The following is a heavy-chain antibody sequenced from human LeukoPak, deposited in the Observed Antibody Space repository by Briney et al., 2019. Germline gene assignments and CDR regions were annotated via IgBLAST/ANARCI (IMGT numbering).Heavy chain of an antibody. CDR2: IYYSGST. J-gene: IGHJ6*02. V-gene: IGHV4-59*01. CDR3: ARYTTSFLAMDV. Sequence: SKTLSLTCTVSGGSISSYYWSWIRQPPGKGLEWIGYIYYSGSTNYNPSLKSRVTISVDTSRNQFSLKLSSVTAADTAVYYCARYTTSFLAMDVWGQGTTVTVSS. CDR1: GGSISSYY. D-gene: IGHD1-26*01.